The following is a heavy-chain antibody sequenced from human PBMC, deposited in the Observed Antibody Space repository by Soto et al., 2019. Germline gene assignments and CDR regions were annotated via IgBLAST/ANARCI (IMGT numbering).Heavy chain of an antibody. CDR1: GGTFSSYA. V-gene: IGHV1-69*13. Sequence: ASVKVSFKPSGGTFSSYAISWGRQPPGQVLEWMGGIIPIFGTANYAQKFQGRVTITADESTSTAYMELSSLRSEDTAVYYCAIYLGVPYCGGDCYANWFDPWGQGTLVTVSS. D-gene: IGHD2-21*02. CDR3: AIYLGVPYCGGDCYANWFDP. CDR2: IIPIFGTA. J-gene: IGHJ5*02.